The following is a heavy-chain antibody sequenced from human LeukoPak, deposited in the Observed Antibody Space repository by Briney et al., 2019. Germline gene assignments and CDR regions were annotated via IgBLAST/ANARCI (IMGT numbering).Heavy chain of an antibody. CDR1: GFTFSSYW. CDR2: INSDGRST. J-gene: IGHJ4*02. Sequence: GGSLRPSCATSGFTFSSYWMHWVRQAPGKGLVWVSRINSDGRSTSYADSVKGRFTISRDNAKNSLYLQMNSLRAEDTAVYYCVRDYYDSSGFFYGGHWGQGTLVTVSS. D-gene: IGHD3-22*01. V-gene: IGHV3-74*01. CDR3: VRDYYDSSGFFYGGH.